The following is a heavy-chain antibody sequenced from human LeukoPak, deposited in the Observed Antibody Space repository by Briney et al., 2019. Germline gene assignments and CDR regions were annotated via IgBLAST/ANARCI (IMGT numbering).Heavy chain of an antibody. J-gene: IGHJ4*02. V-gene: IGHV2-5*01. CDR3: AHSRGSFYSSSWPDY. Sequence: TGPTLVKATQTLTLSCTFSGFSLSTSVVGVGWIRQPPGNALVWLALIYWYDDKRSSPCPKRRLTLTKGTATNHVVLTMTNMDPVATATYSCAHSRGSFYSSSWPDYWGQGTLVTVSP. CDR1: GFSLSTSVVG. CDR2: IYWYDDK. D-gene: IGHD6-13*01.